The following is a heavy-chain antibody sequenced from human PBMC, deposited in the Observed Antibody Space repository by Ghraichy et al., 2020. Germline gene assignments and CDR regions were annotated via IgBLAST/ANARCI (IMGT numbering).Heavy chain of an antibody. CDR1: GGSVSSCSYY. Sequence: SETLSLTCTVSGGSVSSCSYYWIWLRQPPGKGLDWFGYNYYSGSTNYNPSLRSRVTISVYTSKNQFSLKLSSVTAADAAVYDCARDSLDWFDPWGQGTLVTVSS. D-gene: IGHD3-3*01. J-gene: IGHJ5*02. CDR2: NYYSGST. V-gene: IGHV4-61*01. CDR3: ARDSLDWFDP.